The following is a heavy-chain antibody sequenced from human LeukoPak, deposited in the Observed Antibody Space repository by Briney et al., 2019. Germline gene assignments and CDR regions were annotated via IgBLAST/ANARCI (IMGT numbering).Heavy chain of an antibody. V-gene: IGHV4-34*01. CDR1: GGSFSGYF. Sequence: SETLSLTCAVFGGSFSGYFWSWIRQPPGKGLEWLGEINESGSTNYNPSLKSRVTISIDTSKSHFSLKLSSVTAADTAIYYCARLRSGGQVAGVYFDSWGQGTLVTVSS. CDR3: ARLRSGGQVAGVYFDS. J-gene: IGHJ4*02. CDR2: INESGST. D-gene: IGHD6-19*01.